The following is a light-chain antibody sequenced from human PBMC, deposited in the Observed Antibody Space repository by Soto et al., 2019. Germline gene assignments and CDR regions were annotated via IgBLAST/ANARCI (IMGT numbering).Light chain of an antibody. CDR3: QSYDSSLSGSKVV. Sequence: QSVLTQPPSVSGAPGQRVTISCTGSSSNIGAGYDVHWYQQLPGTAPKLLIYGNSNRPSGVPDRFSDSKSGTSASLAITGLQAEDEADYYCQSYDSSLSGSKVVFGGGTQLTVL. J-gene: IGLJ2*01. CDR2: GNS. CDR1: SSNIGAGYD. V-gene: IGLV1-40*01.